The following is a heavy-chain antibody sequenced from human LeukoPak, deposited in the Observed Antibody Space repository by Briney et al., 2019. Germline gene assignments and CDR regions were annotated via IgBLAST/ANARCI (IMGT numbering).Heavy chain of an antibody. CDR2: TSGSGTST. J-gene: IGHJ4*02. V-gene: IGHV3-23*01. D-gene: IGHD3-10*01. CDR3: AKDRVFSSVPRDFEY. Sequence: PGGSLRLSCGLTFNNYAMSWVRQAPGKGLEWVSGTSGSGTSTYYADSVRGRFTISRDNSKNTVYLQMNRLRAEDTAVYHCAKDRVFSSVPRDFEYWGQGTLVTVSS. CDR1: LTFNNYA.